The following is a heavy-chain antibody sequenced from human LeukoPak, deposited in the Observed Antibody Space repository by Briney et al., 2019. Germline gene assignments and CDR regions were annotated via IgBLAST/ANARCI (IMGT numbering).Heavy chain of an antibody. Sequence: SETLPLTCTVSGGSISRSSYWWDWIRQPPGMGLEWIGSIHHGGTTYYNPSLKSRVTISVDTSKMQFSLKLNSVTAADTAVYYCASRAMGTKSIDYWGQGTLVTVSS. CDR1: GGSISRSSYW. V-gene: IGHV4-39*01. D-gene: IGHD1-7*01. CDR2: IHHGGTT. J-gene: IGHJ4*02. CDR3: ASRAMGTKSIDY.